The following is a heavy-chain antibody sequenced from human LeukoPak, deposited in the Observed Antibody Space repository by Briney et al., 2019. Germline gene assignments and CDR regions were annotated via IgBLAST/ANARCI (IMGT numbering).Heavy chain of an antibody. CDR2: VYYSGTT. CDR1: GGSFSSYY. V-gene: IGHV4-39*07. J-gene: IGHJ4*02. D-gene: IGHD6-19*01. Sequence: PSETLFLTCAVYGGSFSSYYWGWIRQPPGKALEWIGSVYYSGTTSYNPSLKSRVTISVDMSKNHFSLRLSSVTAADTAMYYCARGTLYSGWSYYFDYWGQGSQVTVSS. CDR3: ARGTLYSGWSYYFDY.